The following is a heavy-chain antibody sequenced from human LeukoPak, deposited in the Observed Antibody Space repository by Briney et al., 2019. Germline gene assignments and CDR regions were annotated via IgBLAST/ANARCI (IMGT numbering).Heavy chain of an antibody. CDR2: IKSKTDGGTT. J-gene: IGHJ4*02. CDR3: TIQGNNWNDVLFR. D-gene: IGHD1-1*01. Sequence: PGGSLRLSCAASGFTFSNAWMSWVRQAPGKGLEWVGRIKSKTDGGTTDYAAPVKGRFTISRDDSKNTLYLQMNSLKTEDTAVYYCTIQGNNWNDVLFRWGQGTLVTVSS. CDR1: GFTFSNAW. V-gene: IGHV3-15*01.